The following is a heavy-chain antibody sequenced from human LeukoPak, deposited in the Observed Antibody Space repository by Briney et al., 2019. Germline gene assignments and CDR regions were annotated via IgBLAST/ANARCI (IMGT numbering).Heavy chain of an antibody. CDR3: ARDRDYYGSGSYYVDY. CDR2: IRPSGGST. CDR1: GYTFTSYY. J-gene: IGHJ4*02. Sequence: ASVTVSCKASGYTFTSYYMHWVRQAPGQGLEWMGIIRPSGGSTSYAQKFQGRLTMTRDTSTTTVYMELSSLRSEDTAVYYCARDRDYYGSGSYYVDYWGQGTLVTVSS. V-gene: IGHV1-46*01. D-gene: IGHD3-10*01.